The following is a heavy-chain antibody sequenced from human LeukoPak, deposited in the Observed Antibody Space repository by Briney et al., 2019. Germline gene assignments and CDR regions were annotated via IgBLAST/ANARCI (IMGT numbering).Heavy chain of an antibody. CDR3: ARDANTAMAYPDAFDI. Sequence: SETLSLTCTVSGGSISSGSYYWSWIRQPAGKGLEWIGRIYTSGSTNYNPSLKSRVTISVDTSKNQFSLKLSSVTAADTAVYYCARDANTAMAYPDAFDIWGQGTLVTVSS. J-gene: IGHJ3*02. CDR1: GGSISSGSYY. V-gene: IGHV4-61*02. CDR2: IYTSGST. D-gene: IGHD5-18*01.